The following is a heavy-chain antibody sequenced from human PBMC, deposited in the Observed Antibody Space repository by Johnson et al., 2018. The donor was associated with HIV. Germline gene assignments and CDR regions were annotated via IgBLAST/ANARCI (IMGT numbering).Heavy chain of an antibody. CDR1: GFTFSNAW. J-gene: IGHJ3*01. V-gene: IGHV3-15*01. CDR3: ARVTYYYDTQAFDF. D-gene: IGHD3-22*01. CDR2: IKSKTDGGTT. Sequence: VQLVESGGGLVKPGGSLRLSCAASGFTFSNAWMSWVRQAPGKGLEWVGRIKSKTDGGTTDYAAPVKGRFTISRDDSKNTLYLQMNSLKTEDTAVYYCARVTYYYDTQAFDFWGQGTMVTVSS.